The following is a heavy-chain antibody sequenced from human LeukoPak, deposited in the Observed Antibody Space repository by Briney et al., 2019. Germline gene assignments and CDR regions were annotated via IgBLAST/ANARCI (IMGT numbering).Heavy chain of an antibody. V-gene: IGHV3-23*01. CDR2: ISGGGGST. CDR1: GFTFTSYS. D-gene: IGHD1-26*01. CDR3: AKGGKWDVTSFDY. Sequence: GGSLRLSCAASGFTFTSYSMNWVRQAPGKGLEWVSTISGGGGSTYYADSVKGRFTISGDNSKNTLYLQVNSLRAEDTAVYYCAKGGKWDVTSFDYWGQGTLVTVSS. J-gene: IGHJ4*02.